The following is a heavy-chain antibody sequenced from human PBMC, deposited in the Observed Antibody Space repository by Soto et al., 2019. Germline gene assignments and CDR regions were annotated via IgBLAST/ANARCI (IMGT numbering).Heavy chain of an antibody. D-gene: IGHD6-19*01. CDR3: ARVPLRYSSSHNFDS. CDR2: IYNNETF. CDR1: GASVSSGSFY. Sequence: PSCTLSLPCSVSGASVSSGSFYWSWIRQPPGKGLEWIGFIYNNETFNYNPSLKSRVTLSVDTSKHQFSLKLSSVTAADTAVYYCARVPLRYSSSHNFDSWGQGALVTVSS. J-gene: IGHJ4*02. V-gene: IGHV4-61*01.